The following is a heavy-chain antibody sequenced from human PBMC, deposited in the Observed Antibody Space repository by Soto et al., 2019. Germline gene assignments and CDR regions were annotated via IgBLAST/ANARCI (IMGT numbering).Heavy chain of an antibody. D-gene: IGHD2-2*01. J-gene: IGHJ3*02. CDR2: IYYSGST. Sequence: QLQLQESGPGLVKPSETLSLTCTVSGGSISSSSYYWGWIRQPPGKGLEWIGSIYYSGSTYYNPSLKSRVTISVDTSKNQFSLKLSSVTAADTAVYYCARQEDIVVVPASSPDGAFDIWGQGTMVTVSS. CDR1: GGSISSSSYY. CDR3: ARQEDIVVVPASSPDGAFDI. V-gene: IGHV4-39*01.